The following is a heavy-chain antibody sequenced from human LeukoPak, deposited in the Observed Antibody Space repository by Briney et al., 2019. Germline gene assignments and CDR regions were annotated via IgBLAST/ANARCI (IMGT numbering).Heavy chain of an antibody. CDR1: GFTFSSYW. CDR3: ANLAANDAFDI. D-gene: IGHD2-15*01. V-gene: IGHV3-74*01. J-gene: IGHJ3*02. CDR2: INSDGSST. Sequence: PGGSLRLSCAASGFTFSSYWMHWVRQAPGKGLVWVSRINSDGSSTSYADSVKGRFTISGDNAKNTLYLQMNSLRAEDTAVYYCANLAANDAFDIWGQGTMVTVSS.